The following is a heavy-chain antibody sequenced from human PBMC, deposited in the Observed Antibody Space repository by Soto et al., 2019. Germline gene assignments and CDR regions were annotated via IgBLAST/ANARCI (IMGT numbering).Heavy chain of an antibody. CDR3: ARGMSYYYYGMDV. CDR2: ISYEGSNK. D-gene: IGHD6-13*01. CDR1: GFTFSSYG. J-gene: IGHJ6*02. V-gene: IGHV3-30*03. Sequence: QVQLVESGGGVVQPGRSLRLSCAASGFTFSSYGMHWVRQAPGKGLEWVAVISYEGSNKYYADSVKGRFTISRDNSKNTLYLQMNSLRAEDTAVYYCARGMSYYYYGMDVWGQGTTVTVSS.